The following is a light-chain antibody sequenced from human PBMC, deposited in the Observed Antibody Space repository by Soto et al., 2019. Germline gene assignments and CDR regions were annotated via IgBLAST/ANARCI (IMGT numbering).Light chain of an antibody. J-gene: IGLJ3*02. CDR2: SNN. CDR1: SSNIGSNT. CDR3: AAWDDSLNGWV. V-gene: IGLV1-44*01. Sequence: QSVLTQPPSASGTPGQRVTISCSGSSSNIGSNTVNWYQQLPGTAPKLLIYSNNQRPSGGPDRFSGSKSGTSASLAISGRQSEDEADYYCAAWDDSLNGWVFGGGTKVTVL.